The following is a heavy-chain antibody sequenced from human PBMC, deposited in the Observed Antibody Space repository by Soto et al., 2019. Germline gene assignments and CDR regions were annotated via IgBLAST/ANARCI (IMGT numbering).Heavy chain of an antibody. CDR1: GVTFNSYT. D-gene: IGHD6-13*01. J-gene: IGHJ6*02. CDR2: IIPIFATP. V-gene: IGHV1-69*13. CDR3: AGTSWHYYYGMDV. Sequence: SVKVSCKASGVTFNSYTISWVRQAPGQGLEWMGGIIPIFATPKYAQKFQGRVTITADESTSTTYMELSSLRSEDTAVFYCAGTSWHYYYGMDVWGQGTTVTV.